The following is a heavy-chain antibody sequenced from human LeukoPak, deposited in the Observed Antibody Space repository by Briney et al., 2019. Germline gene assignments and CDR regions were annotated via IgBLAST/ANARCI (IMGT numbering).Heavy chain of an antibody. CDR2: INPNSGGT. D-gene: IGHD2-15*01. CDR1: GYTFTGYY. V-gene: IGHV1-2*02. J-gene: IGHJ4*02. CDR3: ARDPRINCSGGSCYSGYFDY. Sequence: ASVKVSCKASGYTFTGYYMHWVRQAPGQGLEWMGWINPNSGGTNYAQKFQGRVTMTRDTSISTAYMELSRLGSGDTAVYYCARDPRINCSGGSCYSGYFDYWGQGTLVTVSS.